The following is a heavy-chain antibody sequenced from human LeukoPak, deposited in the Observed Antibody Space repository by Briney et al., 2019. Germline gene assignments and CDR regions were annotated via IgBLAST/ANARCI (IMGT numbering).Heavy chain of an antibody. D-gene: IGHD3-9*01. CDR3: ARDPLTPYDYYMDV. CDR1: GFTFSTYA. Sequence: GGSLRLSCAASGFTFSTYAMSWVRQAPGKGLEWVTTISGGGDKQYADHVKGRFTISRDNAKNSLYLQMNSLRVEDKAVYYCARDPLTPYDYYMDVWGKGTTVIVSS. V-gene: IGHV3-23*01. CDR2: ISGGGDK. J-gene: IGHJ6*03.